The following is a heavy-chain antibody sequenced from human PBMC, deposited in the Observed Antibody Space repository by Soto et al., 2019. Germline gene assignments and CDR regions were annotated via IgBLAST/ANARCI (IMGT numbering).Heavy chain of an antibody. J-gene: IGHJ6*02. CDR3: ARDFARGSYYYYGMDV. Sequence: EVQLVESGGGLIQPGGSLRLSCAASGFTVSSNYMSWVRQAPGKGLEWVSVIYSGGSTYYADSVKGRFTISRDNSKNTLYLQMNSLRAEDTAVYYCARDFARGSYYYYGMDVWGQGPTVTVSS. CDR1: GFTVSSNY. V-gene: IGHV3-53*01. D-gene: IGHD3-16*01. CDR2: IYSGGST.